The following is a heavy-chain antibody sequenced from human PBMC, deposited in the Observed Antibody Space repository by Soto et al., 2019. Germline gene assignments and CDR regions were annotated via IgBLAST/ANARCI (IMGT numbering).Heavy chain of an antibody. D-gene: IGHD1-26*01. J-gene: IGHJ4*02. CDR2: IYYSGST. CDR1: GGSVSSGSYY. V-gene: IGHV4-61*01. CDR3: ASAGSGSYYRDY. Sequence: PSETLSLTCTVSGGSVSSGSYYWSWIRQPPGKGLEWIGYIYYSGSTNYNPSLKSRVTISVDTSKNQFSLKLSSVTAADTAVYYCASAGSGSYYRDYWGQGTLVTVSS.